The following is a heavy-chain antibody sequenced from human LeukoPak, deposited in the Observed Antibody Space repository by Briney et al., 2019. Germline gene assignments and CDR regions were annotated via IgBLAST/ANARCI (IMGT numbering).Heavy chain of an antibody. CDR3: ARVGSGNYYKYFEH. V-gene: IGHV3-53*01. CDR1: GLYFTDAW. D-gene: IGHD1-26*01. CDR2: IYSGAGT. J-gene: IGHJ4*02. Sequence: GSLRLSRAVSGLYFTDAWMSWVRQAPGKGLEWVSVIYSGAGTYYADSVKGRFTISRDNSKNTLHLQMNSLRAEDTAVYYCARVGSGNYYKYFEHWGQGTLVTVSS.